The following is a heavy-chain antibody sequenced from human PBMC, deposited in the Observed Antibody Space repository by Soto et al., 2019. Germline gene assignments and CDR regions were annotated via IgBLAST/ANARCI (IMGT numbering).Heavy chain of an antibody. CDR1: GFTFSSYA. D-gene: IGHD2-15*01. CDR2: ISGSGGSA. V-gene: IGHV3-23*01. CDR3: AKGDGNGGWDYIYYGMDV. Sequence: EVQLLESGGGLGQPGGSLRLSCEGSGFTFSSYAMSWVRQAPGKWLEWVSAISGSGGSAYYADSVKGRFTISRDNSKNTLYLQMNSLRDEDTATYYWAKGDGNGGWDYIYYGMDVWGQGTTVTVSS. J-gene: IGHJ6*02.